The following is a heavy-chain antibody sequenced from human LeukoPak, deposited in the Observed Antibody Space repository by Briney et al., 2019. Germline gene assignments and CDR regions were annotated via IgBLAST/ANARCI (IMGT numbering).Heavy chain of an antibody. CDR3: ARISNWNDGYFDY. CDR2: IYYSGYT. V-gene: IGHV4-59*01. J-gene: IGHJ4*02. Sequence: SETLSLTCTVSGGSISSYYWSWIRQPPGKGLEWIGYIYYSGYTNYNPSLKSRVTISVDTFKSQFSLKLSSVTAADTAVYYCARISNWNDGYFDYWGQGTLVFVSS. D-gene: IGHD1-1*01. CDR1: GGSISSYY.